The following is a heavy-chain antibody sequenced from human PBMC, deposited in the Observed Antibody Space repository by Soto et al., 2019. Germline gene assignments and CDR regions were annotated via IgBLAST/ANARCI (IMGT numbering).Heavy chain of an antibody. J-gene: IGHJ5*02. D-gene: IGHD4-4*01. Sequence: PSETLSLTCTVSGGSISSGDYYWSWLRQPPGKGLEWIGYMYYSGSTYYNPSLRSRVTISVDTSQNQFSLSLTSVTAADTAVYYCARHPDDYSNYRWFGPWGQGTLVTVSS. CDR3: ARHPDDYSNYRWFGP. V-gene: IGHV4-30-4*01. CDR2: MYYSGST. CDR1: GGSISSGDYY.